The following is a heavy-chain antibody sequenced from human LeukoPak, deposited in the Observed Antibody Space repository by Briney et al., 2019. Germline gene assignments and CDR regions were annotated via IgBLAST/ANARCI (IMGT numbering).Heavy chain of an antibody. CDR1: GFTVSSKY. V-gene: IGHV3-53*01. CDR3: ARGFAVVGTYYGMDV. CDR2: VYSAGST. Sequence: GGSLRLSCVASGFTVSSKYMSWVRQAPGKGLEWVSGVYSAGSTYYADSVKGRFTISRDNSKNTLNLQMNSLRAEDTAVYYCARGFAVVGTYYGMDVWGRGTTVTVSS. D-gene: IGHD6-13*01. J-gene: IGHJ6*02.